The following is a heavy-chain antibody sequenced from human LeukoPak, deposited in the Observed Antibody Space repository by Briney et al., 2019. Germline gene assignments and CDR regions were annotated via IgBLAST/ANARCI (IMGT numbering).Heavy chain of an antibody. CDR2: IHRGGTYI. V-gene: IGHV3-48*03. D-gene: IGHD5-12*01. CDR3: STTISGFDYANWFAP. Sequence: GGSLRLSCVVSGLTFSQYEMNWVRQAPGKGLEWVSYIHRGGTYIFYADSVKGRFTISRDDAKNSLYLQMNSLRAEDTAVYYCSTTISGFDYANWFAPWGQGTLVTVSS. J-gene: IGHJ5*02. CDR1: GLTFSQYE.